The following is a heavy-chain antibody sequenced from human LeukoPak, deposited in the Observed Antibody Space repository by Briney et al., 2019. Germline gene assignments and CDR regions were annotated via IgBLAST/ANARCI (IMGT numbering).Heavy chain of an antibody. CDR1: GFTFSSLA. D-gene: IGHD3-16*01. CDR2: ISNDGSDI. J-gene: IGHJ4*02. Sequence: PGGSLRLSCVGSGFTFSSLAMNWVRQAPGKGLEWVSSISNDGSDIHYVDSVKGRFTISRDNAKNSLYLQMNSLRVEDTAIYYCAIFGSYWGQGTLVTISS. V-gene: IGHV3-21*01. CDR3: AIFGSY.